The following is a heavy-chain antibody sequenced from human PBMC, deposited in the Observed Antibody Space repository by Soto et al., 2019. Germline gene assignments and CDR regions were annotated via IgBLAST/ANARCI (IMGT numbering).Heavy chain of an antibody. Sequence: GGSLRLSCVASGSGFTFSDHYMDWVRQAPGKGLDWVGRITNKANGYTTEYAASVSGRFTISRDDSKNSLYLQMNSLKTEDTAVYYCIRGHSSVSFYFFDSGGQEERVPVS. V-gene: IGHV3-72*01. CDR1: GSGFTFSDHY. CDR3: IRGHSSVSFYFFDS. J-gene: IGHJ3*02. CDR2: ITNKANGYTT. D-gene: IGHD6-19*01.